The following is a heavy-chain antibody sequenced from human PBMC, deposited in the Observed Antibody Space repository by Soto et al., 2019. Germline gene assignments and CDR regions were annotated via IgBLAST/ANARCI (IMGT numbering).Heavy chain of an antibody. CDR3: ARANRVVAATLDY. CDR2: ISSSSSYI. Sequence: GGSLRLSCAASGFTFSSYSMNWVRQAPGKGLEWVSSISSSSSYIYYADSVKGRFTISRDNAKNSLYLQMNSLRAEDTAVYYCARANRVVAATLDYWGQGTLVTVSS. V-gene: IGHV3-21*01. CDR1: GFTFSSYS. D-gene: IGHD2-15*01. J-gene: IGHJ4*02.